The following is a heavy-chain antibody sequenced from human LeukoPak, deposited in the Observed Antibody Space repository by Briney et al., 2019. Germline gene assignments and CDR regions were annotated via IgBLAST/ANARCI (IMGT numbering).Heavy chain of an antibody. J-gene: IGHJ4*02. CDR3: AKVLMAGDSAGISIFDY. D-gene: IGHD3-10*01. CDR2: LNGGGHST. CDR1: GFTVSTNY. V-gene: IGHV3-74*01. Sequence: GGSLRLSCAASGFTVSTNYMSWVRQAPGKGLEWVSRLNGGGHSTASADSVKGRFTISRDNTMNTLFLQMNSLRAEDTAVYYCAKVLMAGDSAGISIFDYWGRGTLVTVSS.